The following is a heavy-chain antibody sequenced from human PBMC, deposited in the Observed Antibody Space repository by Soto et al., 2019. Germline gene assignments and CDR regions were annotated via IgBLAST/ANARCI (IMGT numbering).Heavy chain of an antibody. CDR1: GGSISSGGYS. CDR2: IYHSGST. J-gene: IGHJ4*02. CDR3: ARDVEMATGAFDY. D-gene: IGHD5-12*01. Sequence: SETLSLTCAVSGGSISSGGYSWSWIRQPPGKGLEWIGYIYHSGSTYYNPSLKSRVTISVDTSKNQFSLKLSSVTAADTAVYYCARDVEMATGAFDYWGQGTLVTVSS. V-gene: IGHV4-30-2*01.